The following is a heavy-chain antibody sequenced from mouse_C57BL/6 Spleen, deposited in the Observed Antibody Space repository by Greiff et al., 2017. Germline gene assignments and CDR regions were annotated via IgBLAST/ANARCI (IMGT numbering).Heavy chain of an antibody. CDR1: GFTFSDAW. D-gene: IGHD2-4*01. V-gene: IGHV6-6*01. CDR2: IRNKANNHAT. J-gene: IGHJ4*01. CDR3: TRRSYYDYDVVSYAMDY. Sequence: DVKLVESGGGLVQPGGSMKLSCAASGFTFSDAWMDWVRQSPEKGLEWVAEIRNKANNHATYYAESVKGRFTISRDDSKSSVYLQMNSLRAEDTGIYYCTRRSYYDYDVVSYAMDYWGQGTSVTVSS.